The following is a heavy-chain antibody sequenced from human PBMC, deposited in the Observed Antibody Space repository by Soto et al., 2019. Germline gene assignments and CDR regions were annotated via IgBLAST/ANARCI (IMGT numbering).Heavy chain of an antibody. J-gene: IGHJ5*02. Sequence: NPSATLSLTCTVSGGSISSYYWSWIRQPPGKGLEWIGYIYYSGSTNYNPSLKSRVTISVDTSKNQFSLKLSSVTAADTAVYYCARDVRWFDPWGQGTLVTSPQ. CDR3: ARDVRWFDP. CDR2: IYYSGST. V-gene: IGHV4-59*01. CDR1: GGSISSYY.